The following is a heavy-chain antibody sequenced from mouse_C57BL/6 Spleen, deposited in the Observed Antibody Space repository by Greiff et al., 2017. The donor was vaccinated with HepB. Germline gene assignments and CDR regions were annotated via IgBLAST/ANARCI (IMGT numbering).Heavy chain of an antibody. CDR1: GYTFTSYG. Sequence: VQLQESGAELARPGASVKLSCKASGYTFTSYGISWVKQRTGQGLEWIGEIYPRSGNTYYNEKFKGKATLTADKSSSTAYMELRSLTSEDSAVYFCARPAVTTVVAPYYWGQGTTLTVSS. D-gene: IGHD1-1*01. CDR2: IYPRSGNT. V-gene: IGHV1-81*01. CDR3: ARPAVTTVVAPYY. J-gene: IGHJ2*01.